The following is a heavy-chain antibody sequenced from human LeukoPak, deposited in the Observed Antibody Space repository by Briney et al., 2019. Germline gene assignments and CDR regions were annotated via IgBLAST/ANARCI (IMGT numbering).Heavy chain of an antibody. CDR1: GGPISSGGYY. Sequence: SETLSLTCTVSGGPISSGGYYWSWIRQPPGKGLEWIGYIYHSGSTYYNPSLKSRVTISVDRSKNQFSLKLSSVTAADTAVYYCARGSKHRRDGYTSRIRHDYWGQGTLVIVSS. CDR2: IYHSGST. V-gene: IGHV4-30-2*01. J-gene: IGHJ4*02. CDR3: ARGSKHRRDGYTSRIRHDY. D-gene: IGHD5-24*01.